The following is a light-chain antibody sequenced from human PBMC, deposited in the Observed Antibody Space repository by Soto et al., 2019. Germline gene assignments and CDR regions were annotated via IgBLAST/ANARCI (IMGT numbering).Light chain of an antibody. J-gene: IGLJ2*01. Sequence: QSVLTQPASVSGSPGQSITISCTGTSSVVGGYNYVSCYQHHPGKAPLLLIYEVSTRPSGVTNPVSGSKSGNTASLTISGRQAEDEADYYCSSYTSSTTRVFGGGTKLTVL. V-gene: IGLV2-14*01. CDR2: EVS. CDR3: SSYTSSTTRV. CDR1: SSVVGGYNY.